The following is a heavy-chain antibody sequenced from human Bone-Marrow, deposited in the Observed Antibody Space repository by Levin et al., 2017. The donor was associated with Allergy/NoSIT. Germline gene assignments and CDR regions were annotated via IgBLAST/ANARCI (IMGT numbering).Heavy chain of an antibody. Sequence: PSQTLSLTCAVSGYSINTSYHWGWFRQPPGKGLQWIGSIFYNGKTHYNPSLRSRVTISLDTSRNQFSRGLISVTAAATAVYFCARDGGYQLIELISYVDCLGQGTRVTVTS. J-gene: IGHJ4*02. D-gene: IGHD1-26*01. CDR3: ARDGGYQLIELISYVDC. CDR2: IFYNGKT. V-gene: IGHV4-38-2*02. CDR1: GYSINTSYH.